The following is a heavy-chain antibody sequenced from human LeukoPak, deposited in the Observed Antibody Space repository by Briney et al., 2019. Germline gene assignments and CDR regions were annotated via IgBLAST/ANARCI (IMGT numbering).Heavy chain of an antibody. CDR1: GYTFTSYG. D-gene: IGHD3-10*01. Sequence: ASVKVSCKASGYTFTSYGISWVRQAPGQGLEWMGRIIPILGIANYAQKFQGRVTITADKSTSTAYMELSSLRSEDTAVYYCARGPAGHTGYFDYWGQGTLVTVSS. CDR3: ARGPAGHTGYFDY. V-gene: IGHV1-69*04. CDR2: IIPILGIA. J-gene: IGHJ4*02.